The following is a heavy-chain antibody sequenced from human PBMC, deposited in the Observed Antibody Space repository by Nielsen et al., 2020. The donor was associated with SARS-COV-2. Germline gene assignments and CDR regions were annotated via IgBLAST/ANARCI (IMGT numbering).Heavy chain of an antibody. CDR2: INPDGSMK. CDR3: LQGGAS. CDR1: GFSFSTSW. Sequence: GESLKISCAASGFSFSTSWMDWVRQRPGKRLEWVANINPDGSMKRHVDSVMGRFTISRDNARDALYLQRNNLRAEDTAIYYCLQGGASWGQGTLVTVSS. J-gene: IGHJ5*02. V-gene: IGHV3-7*05. D-gene: IGHD1-1*01.